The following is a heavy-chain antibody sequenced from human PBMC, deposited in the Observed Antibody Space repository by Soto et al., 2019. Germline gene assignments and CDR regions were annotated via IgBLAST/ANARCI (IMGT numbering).Heavy chain of an antibody. Sequence: QVQLVQSGAEVKKPGSSVKVSCKASGGTFSSYAISWVRQAPGQGLEWMGGIIPIFGTANYAQKFQGRVTITADESTSTAYMELSSLRSVDAAVYYCASAVTYYYDSSGYYNYWGQGTLVTVSS. CDR2: IIPIFGTA. V-gene: IGHV1-69*01. CDR1: GGTFSSYA. J-gene: IGHJ4*02. D-gene: IGHD3-22*01. CDR3: ASAVTYYYDSSGYYNY.